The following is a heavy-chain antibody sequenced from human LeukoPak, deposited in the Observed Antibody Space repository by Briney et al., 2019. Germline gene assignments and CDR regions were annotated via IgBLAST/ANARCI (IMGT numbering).Heavy chain of an antibody. CDR3: ARGIWSGHKICYYLDN. V-gene: IGHV1-3*03. J-gene: IGHJ4*02. Sequence: ASVKVSCKASGFTFTNYAIHWVRQAPGQRLEWMGYINAGNGNTRYAQEFQGRVTFTRDASANTAYTEVSSLRSEDMAVYYCARGIWSGHKICYYLDNWGQGTLVTVSS. CDR1: GFTFTNYA. CDR2: INAGNGNT. D-gene: IGHD3-3*01.